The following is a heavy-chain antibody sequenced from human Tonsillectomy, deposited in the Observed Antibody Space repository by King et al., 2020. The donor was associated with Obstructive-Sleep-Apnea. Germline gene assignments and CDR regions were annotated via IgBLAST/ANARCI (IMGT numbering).Heavy chain of an antibody. CDR3: AKVIYYGSGSLVDY. CDR2: IRYDGSNQ. D-gene: IGHD3-10*01. V-gene: IGHV3-30*02. Sequence: ESGGGVVQPGGSLRLSCAASEFTFSTYGMHWVRQAPGKGLEWVAFIRYDGSNQYYSDSVKGRFTISRDNSKNTLYLQMNSLRPEDTAVYYCAKVIYYGSGSLVDYWGQGTLVTVSS. J-gene: IGHJ4*02. CDR1: EFTFSTYG.